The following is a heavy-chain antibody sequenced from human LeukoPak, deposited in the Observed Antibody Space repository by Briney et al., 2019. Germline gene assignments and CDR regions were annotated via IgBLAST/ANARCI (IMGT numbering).Heavy chain of an antibody. Sequence: SETLSLTCTVSGGSISSSSSYWGWIRQPPGKGLEWIGSIYYSGSTYYNPSLKSRITISVDTSKNQFSLKLSSVTAADTAVYYCARVSSSWYQDWYFDLWGRGTLVTVSS. V-gene: IGHV4-39*07. CDR3: ARVSSSWYQDWYFDL. CDR2: IYYSGST. CDR1: GGSISSSSSY. J-gene: IGHJ2*01. D-gene: IGHD6-13*01.